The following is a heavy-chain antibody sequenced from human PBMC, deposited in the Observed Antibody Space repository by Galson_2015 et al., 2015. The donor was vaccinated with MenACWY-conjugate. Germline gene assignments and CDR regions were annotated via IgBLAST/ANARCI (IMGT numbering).Heavy chain of an antibody. CDR3: AKEHILTGYSPGTHAFDI. J-gene: IGHJ3*02. D-gene: IGHD3-9*01. CDR1: GFTFSTYA. CDR2: ISGSGGST. Sequence: SLRLSCAASGFTFSTYAMSWVRQAPGKGLEWVSAISGSGGSTYYADSVKGRFTISRDNSKNTLCLQMNSLRAEDTAVYYCAKEHILTGYSPGTHAFDIWGQGTMVTVSS. V-gene: IGHV3-23*01.